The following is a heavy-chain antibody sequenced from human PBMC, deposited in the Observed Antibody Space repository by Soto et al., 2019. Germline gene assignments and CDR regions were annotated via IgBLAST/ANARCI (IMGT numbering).Heavy chain of an antibody. CDR1: GDSVSSNSAA. CDR2: TYYRSKWYN. D-gene: IGHD6-19*01. J-gene: IGHJ6*02. CDR3: ARVGYSSGLYFDPYYYYGMDV. V-gene: IGHV6-1*01. Sequence: SQTLSLTCAISGDSVSSNSAAWNWIRQSPSRGLEWLGRTYYRSKWYNDYAVSVKSRITINPDTSKNQFSLQLNSVTPEDTAVYYCARVGYSSGLYFDPYYYYGMDVWGQGTTVTVSS.